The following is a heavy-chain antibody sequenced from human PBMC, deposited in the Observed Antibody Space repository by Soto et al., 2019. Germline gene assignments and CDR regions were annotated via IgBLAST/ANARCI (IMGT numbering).Heavy chain of an antibody. CDR1: GFTFSSYA. J-gene: IGHJ4*02. CDR2: ISGSGDST. CDR3: ARRGSGSYYDY. Sequence: EVQLLESGGGLVQPGGSLRLSCAASGFTFSSYAMSWVRQAPGKGLEWVSVISGSGDSTYYADSVKGRFTISRDNSKNTLYLQTNRLRAEDTAVYYWARRGSGSYYDYWGQGTLVTVSS. D-gene: IGHD1-26*01. V-gene: IGHV3-23*01.